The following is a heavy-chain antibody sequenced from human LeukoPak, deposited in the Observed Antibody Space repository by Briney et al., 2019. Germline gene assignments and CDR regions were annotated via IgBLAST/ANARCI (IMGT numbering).Heavy chain of an antibody. CDR1: GYNFANYW. V-gene: IGHV5-51*01. J-gene: IGHJ3*01. CDR2: IYGGDSDT. CDR3: ARKRWADAFDV. Sequence: GESLKISCQASGYNFANYWIGWVRQVPGKGLEWMGLIYGGDSDTRYNPSFQGHVRISADKSIVTAYLQWNSLKASDTAMYYCARKRWADAFDVWSQGTMVTVSS. D-gene: IGHD4-23*01.